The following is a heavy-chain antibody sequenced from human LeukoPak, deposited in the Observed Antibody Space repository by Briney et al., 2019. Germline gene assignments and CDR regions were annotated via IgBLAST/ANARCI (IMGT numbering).Heavy chain of an antibody. J-gene: IGHJ3*02. CDR1: GYTFTGYF. CDR3: ARDILTDDAFDI. D-gene: IGHD7-27*01. CDR2: INPNSSGT. Sequence: ASVKVSCKASGYTFTGYFMHWVRQPPGQGLEWMGWINPNSSGTNYAQKFQGRLSMTTHTSISTAYMELSRLTSDDTAVYYCARDILTDDAFDIWGQGTMVTVSS. V-gene: IGHV1-2*02.